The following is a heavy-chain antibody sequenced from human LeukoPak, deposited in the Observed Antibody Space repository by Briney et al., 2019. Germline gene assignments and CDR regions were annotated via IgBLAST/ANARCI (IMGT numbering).Heavy chain of an antibody. CDR1: GYTFTGYY. CDR3: ARDRGLSDCTNGVCYRESYGMDV. J-gene: IGHJ6*02. D-gene: IGHD2-8*01. Sequence: ASVKVSCKASGYTFTGYYMHWVRQAPGQGLEWMGWINPNSGGTNYAQKFQGRVTMTRDTSISTAYMELSRLRSEDTAVYYCARDRGLSDCTNGVCYRESYGMDVWGQGTTVTVSS. V-gene: IGHV1-2*02. CDR2: INPNSGGT.